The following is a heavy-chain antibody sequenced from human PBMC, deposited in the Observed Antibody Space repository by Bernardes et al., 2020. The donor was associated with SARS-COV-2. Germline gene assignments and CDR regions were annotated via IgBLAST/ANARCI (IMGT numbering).Heavy chain of an antibody. D-gene: IGHD6-19*01. V-gene: IGHV4-31*03. CDR3: ARDIRGSSGWAANWLDP. Sequence: LSPTCTDPGASINSGAYYWSWIRQFPGKGLEWIGYIHYSGSTNYHPSLKSRVTIEVDTSKNQFSLRLSSVTAADTAVYYCARDIRGSSGWAANWLDPWGQGTLVTVSS. CDR1: GASINSGAYY. J-gene: IGHJ5*02. CDR2: IHYSGST.